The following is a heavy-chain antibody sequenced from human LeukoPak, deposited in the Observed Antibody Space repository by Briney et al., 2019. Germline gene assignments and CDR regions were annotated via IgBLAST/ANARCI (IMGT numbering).Heavy chain of an antibody. CDR3: ARAVYATGRDFDH. D-gene: IGHD2-8*01. CDR2: IYYSGST. V-gene: IGHV4-59*12. CDR1: GGSISSYY. J-gene: IGHJ1*01. Sequence: SETLSLTCTVSGGSISSYYWSWIRQPPGKGLEWIGYIYYSGSTNYNPSLKSRVTISVDTSKNQFSLKLSSVTAADTAVYYCARAVYATGRDFDHWGQGTLVTVSS.